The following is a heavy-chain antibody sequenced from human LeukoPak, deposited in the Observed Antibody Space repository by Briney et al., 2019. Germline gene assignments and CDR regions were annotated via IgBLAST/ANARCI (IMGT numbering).Heavy chain of an antibody. J-gene: IGHJ4*02. Sequence: ASVKVSCKASGSTFSSYDINWVRRATGQGLEWMGWMNPNSGDTDYTPRFQGRVTMTTDTSISTAYMELRSLRSEDTAVYYCARGPYGTGSHFDFWGQGTLVTVSS. CDR1: GSTFSSYD. D-gene: IGHD3-10*01. V-gene: IGHV1-8*02. CDR2: MNPNSGDT. CDR3: ARGPYGTGSHFDF.